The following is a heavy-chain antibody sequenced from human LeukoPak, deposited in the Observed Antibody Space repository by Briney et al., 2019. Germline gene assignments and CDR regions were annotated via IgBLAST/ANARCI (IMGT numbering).Heavy chain of an antibody. D-gene: IGHD3-3*01. CDR2: IYYSGST. Sequence: SETLSLTCTVSGGSISSGGYYWSWIRQYPGKGLEWIGYIYYSGSTYYNPSLKSRVTISVDTSKNQFSLKLSSVTAADTAVYYCARSQSFGVVIGLYYYGMDVWGQGATVTISS. V-gene: IGHV4-31*03. J-gene: IGHJ6*02. CDR1: GGSISSGGYY. CDR3: ARSQSFGVVIGLYYYGMDV.